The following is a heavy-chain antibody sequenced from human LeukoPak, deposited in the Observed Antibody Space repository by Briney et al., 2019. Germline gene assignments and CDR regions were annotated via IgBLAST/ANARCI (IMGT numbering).Heavy chain of an antibody. CDR3: ARGRGTYCSSTSCYHDFDY. D-gene: IGHD2-2*01. V-gene: IGHV1-46*01. J-gene: IGHJ4*02. CDR2: INPSDSGT. Sequence: ASVKVSCKASGYTFTSYGISWVRQAPGQGLEWMGKINPSDSGTSYAQKFQGRVTMTRDTSTNTVYMELSSLRSEDTAVYYCARGRGTYCSSTSCYHDFDYWGQGTLVTVSS. CDR1: GYTFTSYG.